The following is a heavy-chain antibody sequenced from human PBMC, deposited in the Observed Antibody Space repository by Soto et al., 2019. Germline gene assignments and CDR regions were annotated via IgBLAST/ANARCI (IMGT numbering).Heavy chain of an antibody. CDR2: IKQDGSEK. CDR1: GFTFSSYW. J-gene: IGHJ4*02. V-gene: IGHV3-7*03. Sequence: GGSLRLSCAASGFTFSSYWMSWVRQAPGKGLEGVANIKQDGSEKYYVDSVKGRFTISRDNAKNSLYLQMNSLRAEDTAVYYCARTGYSSSWYFDYWGQGTLVTVSS. CDR3: ARTGYSSSWYFDY. D-gene: IGHD6-13*01.